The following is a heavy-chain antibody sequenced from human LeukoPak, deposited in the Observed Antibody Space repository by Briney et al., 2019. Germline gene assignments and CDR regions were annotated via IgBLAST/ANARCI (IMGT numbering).Heavy chain of an antibody. Sequence: PSETLSLTCAVYGGSFSGYYWSWIRQPPGKGLEWIGEINHSGSTNYNPSLKSRVTISVDTSKNQFSLKLSSVTAADTAVYYCARGDYGDYWVVWGQGTLVTVSS. CDR1: GGSFSGYY. J-gene: IGHJ4*02. CDR3: ARGDYGDYWVV. V-gene: IGHV4-34*01. CDR2: INHSGST. D-gene: IGHD4-17*01.